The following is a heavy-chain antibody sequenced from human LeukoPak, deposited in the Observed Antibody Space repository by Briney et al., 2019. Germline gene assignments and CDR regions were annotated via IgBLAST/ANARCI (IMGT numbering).Heavy chain of an antibody. D-gene: IGHD3-16*02. CDR2: ISAYNGNT. J-gene: IGHJ3*02. CDR1: GYTFTSYG. CDR3: ARSFSDAFDI. Sequence: ASVKVSCKASGYTFTSYGISWVRQAPGQGLEWMGWISAYNGNTNYAQKFQGRVTITRDTSASTAYMELSSLKSEDTAIYYCARSFSDAFDIWGQGTMVTVSS. V-gene: IGHV1-18*01.